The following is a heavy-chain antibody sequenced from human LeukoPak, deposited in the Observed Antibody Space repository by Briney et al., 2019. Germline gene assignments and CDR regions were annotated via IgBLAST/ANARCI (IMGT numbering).Heavy chain of an antibody. CDR2: ISSSGSTI. V-gene: IGHV3-48*03. J-gene: IGHJ4*02. D-gene: IGHD6-19*01. CDR1: GFTFSSYE. Sequence: GGSLRLSCAASGFTFSSYEMNWVRLAPGKGLEWVSYISSSGSTIYYADSVKGRFTISRDNAKNSLYLQMNSLRAEDTAVYYCARAEQWLANFDYWGQGTLVTVSS. CDR3: ARAEQWLANFDY.